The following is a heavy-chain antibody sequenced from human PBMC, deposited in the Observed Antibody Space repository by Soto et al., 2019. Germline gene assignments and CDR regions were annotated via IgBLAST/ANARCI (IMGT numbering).Heavy chain of an antibody. Sequence: KTSETLSLTCAVSGDSISSRSSYWVWIRQPPGKGLEWIGSIYYGGQTYYNPSLESRGTISVDTSNNMFSLNLKSVTAADTATYYCGRRGLILMPLWGQGTLVTVSS. CDR2: IYYGGQT. CDR3: GRRGLILMPL. CDR1: GDSISSRSSY. V-gene: IGHV4-39*01. J-gene: IGHJ4*03. D-gene: IGHD2-8*01.